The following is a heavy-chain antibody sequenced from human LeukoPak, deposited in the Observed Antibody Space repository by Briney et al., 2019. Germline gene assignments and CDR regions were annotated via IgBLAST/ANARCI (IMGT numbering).Heavy chain of an antibody. Sequence: GGSLRLSCAASGFTFSSYWMIWVRQAPGKGLEWVANIKQDGSEKYYVDSVKGRFTISRNNAKNSLYLQMNSLRAEDTAVYYCARSDITVRSTPDYWGQGTLVTVSS. D-gene: IGHD2-2*01. CDR1: GFTFSSYW. CDR2: IKQDGSEK. J-gene: IGHJ4*02. CDR3: ARSDITVRSTPDY. V-gene: IGHV3-7*01.